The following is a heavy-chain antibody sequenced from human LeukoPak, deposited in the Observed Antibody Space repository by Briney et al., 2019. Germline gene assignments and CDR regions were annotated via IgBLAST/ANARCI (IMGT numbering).Heavy chain of an antibody. CDR2: ISDSGGST. J-gene: IGHJ4*02. D-gene: IGHD5-18*01. V-gene: IGHV3-23*01. Sequence: GGSLSLSCAASGLTFSSYAMSWVRQAPGKGLEWVSSISDSGGSTYYADSVKGRFTISRDNSNNTLYLQMNSLRAEDTAVYYCAKRDTASWGQGTLVTVSS. CDR1: GLTFSSYA. CDR3: AKRDTAS.